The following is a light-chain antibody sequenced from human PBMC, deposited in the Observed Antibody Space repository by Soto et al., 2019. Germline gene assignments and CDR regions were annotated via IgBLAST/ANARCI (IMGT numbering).Light chain of an antibody. CDR2: DAS. J-gene: IGKJ4*01. CDR3: QQDDNLPR. Sequence: DIQMTQSPSSLSASVGDRVTITCQASQDISNYLNWYQQKPGKAPKLLIYDASNLETGVPSRFSESGSGTDFTFTSSRLQPEDIATYYCQQDDNLPRFGGGTKVEIK. V-gene: IGKV1-33*01. CDR1: QDISNY.